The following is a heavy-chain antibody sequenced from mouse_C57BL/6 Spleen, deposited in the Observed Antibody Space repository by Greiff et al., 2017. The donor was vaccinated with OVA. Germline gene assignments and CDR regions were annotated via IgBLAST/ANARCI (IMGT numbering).Heavy chain of an antibody. D-gene: IGHD4-1*01. CDR3: VRHPNWDGDYNAMDY. V-gene: IGHV10-1*01. CDR2: IRSKSNNYAS. J-gene: IGHJ4*01. Sequence: EVKLLESGGGLVQPKGSLKLSCAASGFSFNTYAMNWVRQAPGKGLEWVARIRSKSNNYASYYADSVKDRFTISRDNSESMLYLQMNNLKTENTPMNYTVRHPNWDGDYNAMDYWGQGTSVTVSS. CDR1: GFSFNTYA.